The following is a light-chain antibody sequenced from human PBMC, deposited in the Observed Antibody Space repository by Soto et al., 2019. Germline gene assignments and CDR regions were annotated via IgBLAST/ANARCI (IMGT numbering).Light chain of an antibody. CDR2: DFV. Sequence: QSALTQPRSVSGSPGQSVTISCTGTSRNDYVSWYQHHPGEAPKFIIFDFVKRPSGVPDRFSGSKSANSASLTISGLQAEDESDYYCCSYAGTSTSVLFGGGTKLTVL. CDR3: CSYAGTSTSVL. V-gene: IGLV2-11*01. J-gene: IGLJ2*01. CDR1: SRNDY.